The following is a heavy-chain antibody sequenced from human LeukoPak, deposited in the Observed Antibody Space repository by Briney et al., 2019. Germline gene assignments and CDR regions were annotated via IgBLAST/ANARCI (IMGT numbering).Heavy chain of an antibody. D-gene: IGHD2-2*02. CDR3: AREKEVPAAIGVDYYYYYGMDV. J-gene: IGHJ6*02. CDR2: MNPNSGNT. V-gene: IGHV1-8*01. CDR1: GYTFTSYD. Sequence: ASVKVSCKASGYTFTSYDINWVRQATGQGLERMGWMNPNSGNTGYAQKFQGRVTVTRNTSISTACMGLSSLRSEDTAVYYCAREKEVPAAIGVDYYYYYGMDVWGQGTTVTVSS.